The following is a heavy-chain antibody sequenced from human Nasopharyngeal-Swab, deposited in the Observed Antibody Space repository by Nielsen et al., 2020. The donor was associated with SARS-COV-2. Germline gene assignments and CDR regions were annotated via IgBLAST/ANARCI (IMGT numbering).Heavy chain of an antibody. Sequence: SDTLSLTFTVSRGSISSSSYYWVCIRQPPGKGLEWIGSIYYSGSTYYNPSLKSRVTISVDTSKNQFSLKLSSVTAADTAVYYCARHFRSRANLCMDVWGQGTTVTVSS. CDR3: ARHFRSRANLCMDV. CDR1: RGSISSSSYY. CDR2: IYYSGST. J-gene: IGHJ6*02. V-gene: IGHV4-39*01. D-gene: IGHD4/OR15-4a*01.